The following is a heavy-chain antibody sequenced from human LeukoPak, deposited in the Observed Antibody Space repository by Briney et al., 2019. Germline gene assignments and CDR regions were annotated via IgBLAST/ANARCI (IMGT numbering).Heavy chain of an antibody. CDR2: ITSDGGSI. V-gene: IGHV3-64D*06. CDR3: VRGLYGLGWVC. J-gene: IGHJ4*02. CDR1: GFTFSSSD. D-gene: IGHD3-10*01. Sequence: GGSLRLSCAASGFTFSSSDMHWVRQAPGKGLQFVSGITSDGGSIDYADSVRGRFTISRDNSKNTLYLRMTSLRVEDTALYYCVRGLYGLGWVCWGRGGLVTVPS.